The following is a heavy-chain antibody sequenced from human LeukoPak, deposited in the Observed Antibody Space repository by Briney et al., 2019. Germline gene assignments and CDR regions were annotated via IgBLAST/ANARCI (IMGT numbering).Heavy chain of an antibody. CDR1: GYTFSSYD. D-gene: IGHD3-9*01. Sequence: ASVKVSCKASGYTFSSYDINWVRQALGQGLEWMGWMAPNTGDTGYAQKFQGRVTMTRDTSTSTAYMELSSLRSEDTAVYYCSTDAGYCNSTTCSYYFDYWGQGTLVTVSS. V-gene: IGHV1-8*01. CDR3: STDAGYCNSTTCSYYFDY. CDR2: MAPNTGDT. J-gene: IGHJ4*02.